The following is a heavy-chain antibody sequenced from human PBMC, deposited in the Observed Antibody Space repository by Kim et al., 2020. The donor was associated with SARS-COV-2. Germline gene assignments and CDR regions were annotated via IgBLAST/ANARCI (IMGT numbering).Heavy chain of an antibody. CDR1: GFSFSNYG. V-gene: IGHV3-30*03. CDR3: AQRQVNVDYSDPYYYDGMDL. CDR2: ISYNGSKQ. Sequence: GGSLRLSCAASGFSFSNYGMHWVRQAPGKGLEWVAFISYNGSKQYYADSVRGRFTFSRDNYKNTLYLQMNSLRGEDTAIYYCAQRQVNVDYSDPYYYDGMDLWGHEPTVTVSS. D-gene: IGHD4-17*01. J-gene: IGHJ6*02.